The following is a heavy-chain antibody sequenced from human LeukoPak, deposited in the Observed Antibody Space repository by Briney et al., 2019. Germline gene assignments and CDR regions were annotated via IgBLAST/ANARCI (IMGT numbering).Heavy chain of an antibody. Sequence: ASVKVSCKASGYTCTSYDINWVRQATGQGLEWMGWMNPNSGNTGYAQKFQGRVTITRNTSISTAYMELSSLRSEDTAVYYCARGKGSVRYYYMDVWGKGTTVTVSS. V-gene: IGHV1-8*03. CDR3: ARGKGSVRYYYMDV. J-gene: IGHJ6*03. CDR2: MNPNSGNT. CDR1: GYTCTSYD. D-gene: IGHD4-17*01.